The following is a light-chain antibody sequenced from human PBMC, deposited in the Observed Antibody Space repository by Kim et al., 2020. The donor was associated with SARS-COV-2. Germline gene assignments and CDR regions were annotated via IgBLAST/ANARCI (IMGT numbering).Light chain of an antibody. V-gene: IGLV1-47*01. CDR3: AAWDDSLSVV. J-gene: IGLJ2*01. CDR1: SSNIGRNY. CDR2: RNN. Sequence: PGQGVTISCSGSSSNIGRNYVYWYQRLPGTAPKLLIYRNNQRPSGVPDRFSGSKSGTSASLAISGLRSEDEADYYCAAWDDSLSVVFGGGTQLTVL.